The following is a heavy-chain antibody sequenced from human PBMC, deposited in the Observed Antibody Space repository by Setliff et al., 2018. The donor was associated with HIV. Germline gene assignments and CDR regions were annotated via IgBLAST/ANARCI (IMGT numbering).Heavy chain of an antibody. CDR1: GYTFITYY. CDR2: INPSGGST. D-gene: IGHD1-26*01. Sequence: RASVKVSCKASGYTFITYYMHWVRQAPGQGLEWMGIINPSGGSTNYAQKFQGRVTMTRDTSTSTVYMELSSLRSEDTAVYYCAGDHMSVGAWVGATSRGLFQHWGQGTLVTVSS. V-gene: IGHV1-46*01. J-gene: IGHJ1*01. CDR3: AGDHMSVGAWVGATSRGLFQH.